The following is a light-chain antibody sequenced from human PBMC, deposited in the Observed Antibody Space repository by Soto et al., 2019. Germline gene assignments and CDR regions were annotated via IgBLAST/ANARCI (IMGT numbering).Light chain of an antibody. CDR3: QQLNSYPPGT. Sequence: DIQLTQSPSFLSASVGDRVTITCRASQGISSYLAWYQQKPGKAPKLLIYAASTLQSGVPSRFSGSGSGTEFTLTINCLQPEEFATYYCQQLNSYPPGTLGQGTKVEIK. V-gene: IGKV1-9*01. J-gene: IGKJ1*01. CDR2: AAS. CDR1: QGISSY.